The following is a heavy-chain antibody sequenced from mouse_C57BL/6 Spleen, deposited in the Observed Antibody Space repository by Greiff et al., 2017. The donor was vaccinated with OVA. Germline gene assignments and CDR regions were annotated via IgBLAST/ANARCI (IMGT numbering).Heavy chain of an antibody. J-gene: IGHJ1*03. CDR1: GYTFTDYE. CDR2: IDPETGGT. V-gene: IGHV1-15*01. D-gene: IGHD1-1*01. Sequence: QVQLQQSGAELVRPGASVTLSCKASGYTFTDYEMHWVKQTPVHGLEWIGAIDPETGGTAYNQKFKGKAILTADKSSSTAYMELRSLTSEDSAVYYCTRNKDYYGSSYGWYFDVWGTGTTVTVSS. CDR3: TRNKDYYGSSYGWYFDV.